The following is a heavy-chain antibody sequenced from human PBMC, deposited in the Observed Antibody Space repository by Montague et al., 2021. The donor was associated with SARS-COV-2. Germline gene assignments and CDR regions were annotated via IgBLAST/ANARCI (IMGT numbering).Heavy chain of an antibody. V-gene: IGHV4-59*01. Sequence: SETLSLTCSVSTGSITSYCWSWIRQPPGKRLEWIGYIYYSGSTNYNPSLESRVTISVDTYKNQFSLKLRSMTAADTAVYYCGSEGLNNWFDPWGQGTLVIVSS. CDR2: IYYSGST. CDR3: GSEGLNNWFDP. J-gene: IGHJ5*02. CDR1: TGSITSYC.